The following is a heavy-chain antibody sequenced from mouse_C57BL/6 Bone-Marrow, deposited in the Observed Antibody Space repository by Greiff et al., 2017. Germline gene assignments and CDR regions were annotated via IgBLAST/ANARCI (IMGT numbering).Heavy chain of an antibody. CDR3: TTRWSEGPEFAY. CDR2: IDPEDGDT. CDR1: GFNIKDYY. V-gene: IGHV14-1*01. D-gene: IGHD2-3*01. Sequence: VQLQQSGAELVRPGASVKLSCTASGFNIKDYYMHWVKQRPEQGLEWIGRIDPEDGDTEYAPKFQGKATMTADTSSNTAYLQLSSLTSEDTAVYYCTTRWSEGPEFAYWGQGTLVTVSA. J-gene: IGHJ3*01.